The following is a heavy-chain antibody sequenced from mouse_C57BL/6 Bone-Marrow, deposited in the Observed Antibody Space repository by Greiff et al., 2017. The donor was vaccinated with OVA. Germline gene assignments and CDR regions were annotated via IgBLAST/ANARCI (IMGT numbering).Heavy chain of an antibody. D-gene: IGHD3-1*01. CDR3: ARDRRGLYYYAMDY. CDR2: ISSGSSTI. J-gene: IGHJ4*01. Sequence: EVHLVESGGGLVKPGGSLKLSCAASGFTFSDYGMHWVRQAPEKGLEWVAYISSGSSTIYYPDTVKGRFTISRDNAKNTLFLQMTSLRSEDTAMYYCARDRRGLYYYAMDYWGQGTSVTVSS. CDR1: GFTFSDYG. V-gene: IGHV5-17*01.